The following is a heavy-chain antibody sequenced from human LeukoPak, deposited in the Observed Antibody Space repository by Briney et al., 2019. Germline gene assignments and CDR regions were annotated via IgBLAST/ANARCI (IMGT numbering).Heavy chain of an antibody. J-gene: IGHJ6*03. CDR3: AKSSPWYYYMDV. V-gene: IGHV3-9*01. CDR1: GFTFDDYA. CDR2: ISWNSGSI. Sequence: PGGSLRLSCVASGFTFDDYAMHWVRQAPGKGLEWVSGISWNSGSIGYADSVKGRFTISRDNAKNSLYLQMNSLRAEDTALYYCAKSSPWYYYMDVWGKGTTVTVSS. D-gene: IGHD6-13*01.